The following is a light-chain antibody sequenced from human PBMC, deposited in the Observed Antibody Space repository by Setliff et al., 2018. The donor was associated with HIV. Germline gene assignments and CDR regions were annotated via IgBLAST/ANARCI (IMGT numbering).Light chain of an antibody. J-gene: IGLJ1*01. CDR2: EVS. CDR1: SRDIGTYDF. Sequence: QSVLTQPASISGSPGQSITISCAGTSRDIGTYDFVSWYQQRPGKAPKLILYEVSKWPSGVSNHFSGSKSGNTASLTISGLQTEDEAEYYCCSYASSGSLVFGTGTKVTVL. CDR3: CSYASSGSLV. V-gene: IGLV2-23*02.